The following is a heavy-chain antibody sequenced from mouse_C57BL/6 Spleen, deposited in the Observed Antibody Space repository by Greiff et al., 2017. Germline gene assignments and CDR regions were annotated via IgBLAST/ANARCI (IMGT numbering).Heavy chain of an antibody. CDR3: TRGGYDVAMDY. V-gene: IGHV5-9-1*02. CDR1: GFTFSSYA. J-gene: IGHJ4*01. D-gene: IGHD2-14*01. CDR2: ISSGGDYI. Sequence: EVMLVASGEGLVKPGGSLKLSCAASGFTFSSYAMSWVRQTPEKRLEWVAYISSGGDYIYYADTVKGRFTISRDNARNTLYLQMSSLKSEDTAMYYCTRGGYDVAMDYWGQGTSVTVSS.